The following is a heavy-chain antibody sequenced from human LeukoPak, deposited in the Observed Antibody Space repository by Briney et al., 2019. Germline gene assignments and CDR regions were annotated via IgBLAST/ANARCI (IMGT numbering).Heavy chain of an antibody. Sequence: PGGSLRLSRAASGFTFSSYSMNWVRQAPGKGLKWVSSISSSSSYIYYADSVKGRFTISRDNAKNSLYLQMNSLRAGDTAVYYCARVLLAAAGTIDYWGQGTLVTVSS. CDR1: GFTFSSYS. J-gene: IGHJ4*02. CDR2: ISSSSSYI. V-gene: IGHV3-21*01. CDR3: ARVLLAAAGTIDY. D-gene: IGHD6-13*01.